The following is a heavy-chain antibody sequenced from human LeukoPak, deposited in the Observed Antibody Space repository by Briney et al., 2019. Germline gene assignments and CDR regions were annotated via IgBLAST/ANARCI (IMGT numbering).Heavy chain of an antibody. V-gene: IGHV3-7*01. J-gene: IGHJ6*02. D-gene: IGHD6-13*01. Sequence: GGSLRLSCAASGFRVSGYDLNWIRQAPGKGLEWVASIKLDGSEKYYVDSVKGRFTISRDNAKRSLYLQMNGLRAEDTAVYFCAREGGSTIWYSYGLDVWGQGTTVTVSS. CDR2: IKLDGSEK. CDR1: GFRVSGYD. CDR3: AREGGSTIWYSYGLDV.